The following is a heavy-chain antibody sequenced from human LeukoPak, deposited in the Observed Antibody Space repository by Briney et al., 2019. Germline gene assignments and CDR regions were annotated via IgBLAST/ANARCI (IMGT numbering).Heavy chain of an antibody. Sequence: ASAKVSCKASGYTFTGYYMHWVRQAPGQGLEWMGWINPNSGGTNYAQEFQGRVTMTRDTSISTAYMELSRLRSDDTAVYYCARYNWTTNWFDPWGQGTLVTVSS. V-gene: IGHV1-2*02. CDR1: GYTFTGYY. CDR3: ARYNWTTNWFDP. CDR2: INPNSGGT. J-gene: IGHJ5*02. D-gene: IGHD1-1*01.